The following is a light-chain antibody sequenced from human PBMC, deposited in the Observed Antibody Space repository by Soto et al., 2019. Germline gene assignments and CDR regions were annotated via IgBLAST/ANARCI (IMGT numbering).Light chain of an antibody. V-gene: IGKV2-24*01. Sequence: DIVMTQTPLSLSVALGQPASISCRSSQSLLYTNGYTYLSWYHQRPGQPPRLLSHRVSNRFPGVPERFSGSGAGTEFTLEISRVEPEDVGIYYCLQGTLWWTFGQGTKVEI. CDR2: RVS. CDR1: QSLLYTNGYTY. CDR3: LQGTLWWT. J-gene: IGKJ1*01.